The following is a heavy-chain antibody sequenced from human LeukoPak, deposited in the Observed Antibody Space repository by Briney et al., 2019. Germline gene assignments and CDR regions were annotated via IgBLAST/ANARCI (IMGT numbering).Heavy chain of an antibody. Sequence: ASVKVSCKASGYTFTNYGISWVRQAPGQGLEWMGWISGYNGYTYYAQKLQGRVTMTTDTSTNTAYMELRSLRSDDTAVYYCARDRGAMATGDAFDIWGQGTMVTVSS. J-gene: IGHJ3*02. V-gene: IGHV1-18*01. CDR2: ISGYNGYT. D-gene: IGHD5-18*01. CDR1: GYTFTNYG. CDR3: ARDRGAMATGDAFDI.